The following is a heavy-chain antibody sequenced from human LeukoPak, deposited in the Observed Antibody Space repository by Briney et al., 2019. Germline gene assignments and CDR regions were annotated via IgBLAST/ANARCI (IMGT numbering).Heavy chain of an antibody. CDR2: IRYDGSNQ. CDR3: AKVDSGSYQIDY. Sequence: GGSLRLSCAASGFTFSSYGMSWVRQVPGKGLEWVAFIRYDGSNQYYADFVKGRFTISRDIFKNTLYLQMNNLSTEDTAVYYCAKVDSGSYQIDYWGQGTLVTVSS. V-gene: IGHV3-30*02. CDR1: GFTFSSYG. D-gene: IGHD1-26*01. J-gene: IGHJ4*02.